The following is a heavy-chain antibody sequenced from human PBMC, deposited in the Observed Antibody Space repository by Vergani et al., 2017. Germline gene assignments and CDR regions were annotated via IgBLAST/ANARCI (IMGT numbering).Heavy chain of an antibody. D-gene: IGHD1-26*01. CDR2: IIPILGIT. J-gene: IGHJ4*02. Sequence: QVQLVQSGAEVKKPGASVKVSCKASGGTFSSYAISWVRQAPGQGLEWMGRIIPILGITNYAQKFQGRVTITADKSTSTAYMELSSLRSEDTAVFYCARAYSGSNFDYWGQGTLVTVSS. CDR3: ARAYSGSNFDY. V-gene: IGHV1-69*04. CDR1: GGTFSSYA.